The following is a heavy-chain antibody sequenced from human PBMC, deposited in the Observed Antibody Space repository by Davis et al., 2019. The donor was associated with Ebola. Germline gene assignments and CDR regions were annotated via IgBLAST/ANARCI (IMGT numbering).Heavy chain of an antibody. V-gene: IGHV3-11*06. D-gene: IGHD2-15*01. CDR3: ARSNEGYCSGGSCSPIKFFDY. Sequence: GESLKISCAASGFTFSDYYMSWIRQAPGKGLEWVSYISGSSSYTNYADSVKGRFTISRINAKNSLYLQMNSLRAEDTAVYYCARSNEGYCSGGSCSPIKFFDYWGQGTLVTVSS. CDR2: ISGSSSYT. J-gene: IGHJ4*02. CDR1: GFTFSDYY.